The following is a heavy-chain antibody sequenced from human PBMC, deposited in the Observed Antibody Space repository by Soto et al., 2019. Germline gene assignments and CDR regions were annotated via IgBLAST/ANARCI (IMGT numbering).Heavy chain of an antibody. J-gene: IGHJ3*02. Sequence: QVQLVQPETEVRKPGSSVKVSCRASGGTFGSNAISWVRQAPGQGLEWMGNIIPIFGTTKNAQNFQGRVRITADESTNTAYMELSSLRSEDTAIYYCAREGYTFGPGAVRGAFDIWGQGTMVTVSS. CDR3: AREGYTFGPGAVRGAFDI. D-gene: IGHD1-1*01. CDR1: GGTFGSNA. V-gene: IGHV1-69*15. CDR2: IIPIFGTT.